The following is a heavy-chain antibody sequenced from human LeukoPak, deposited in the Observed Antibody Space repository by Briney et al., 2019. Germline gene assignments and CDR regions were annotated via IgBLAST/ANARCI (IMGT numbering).Heavy chain of an antibody. D-gene: IGHD3-22*01. J-gene: IGHJ3*02. CDR3: AGLLDNDSSGYPDTFDM. Sequence: SETLSLTCTVSGGSMSSHYWSWIRQPPGKGLEWIGFIYYSGTTKYSPSLQSRVTMLLDTPKNQFSLKLTSVTAADTALYYCAGLLDNDSSGYPDTFDMWGQGTMVTVSS. CDR1: GGSMSSHY. CDR2: IYYSGTT. V-gene: IGHV4-59*11.